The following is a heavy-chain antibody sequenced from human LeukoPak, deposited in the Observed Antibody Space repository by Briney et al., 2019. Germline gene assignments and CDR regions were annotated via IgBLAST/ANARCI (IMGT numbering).Heavy chain of an antibody. CDR3: AREGFGVVFDF. CDR1: GFTFSSYF. J-gene: IGHJ4*02. CDR2: IKQDGSEE. Sequence: GGSLRLSCAASGFTFSSYFMSWVRQAPGKGLEWVANIKQDGSEEYYVDSVKGRFTISRDNAKSSLSLQMNSLRAEDTAVYYCAREGFGVVFDFWGQGTLVTVSS. V-gene: IGHV3-7*05. D-gene: IGHD3-10*01.